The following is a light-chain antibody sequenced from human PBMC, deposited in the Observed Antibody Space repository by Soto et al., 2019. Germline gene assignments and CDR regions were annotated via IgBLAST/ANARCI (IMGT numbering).Light chain of an antibody. V-gene: IGLV2-14*03. CDR3: TSYTSSRTYV. CDR1: SNDVGAYNY. J-gene: IGLJ1*01. Sequence: QSVLTQPASLSGSPGQSITVSCTGTSNDVGAYNYVSWYQQHPGTAPKLMIYDVSNRPSGVPNRFSGSKSGNTASLTISGLQAEDEADYYCTSYTSSRTYVFGTGTKVTVL. CDR2: DVS.